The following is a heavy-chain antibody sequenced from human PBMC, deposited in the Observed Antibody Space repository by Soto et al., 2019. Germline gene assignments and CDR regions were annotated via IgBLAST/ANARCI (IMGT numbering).Heavy chain of an antibody. D-gene: IGHD2-8*01. Sequence: QVQLVQSGAEMKKLGASVKVSCKASGYSFTHYYVHWVRQAPGQGLEWMGWINPYTSTTTYAPKFEGRISMTRDKSVSTAYMELSGLRSDDSALYFCARASVSPLTVYATLGFWGQGTLVAVSS. J-gene: IGHJ4*02. V-gene: IGHV1-2*02. CDR2: INPYTSTT. CDR3: ARASVSPLTVYATLGF. CDR1: GYSFTHYY.